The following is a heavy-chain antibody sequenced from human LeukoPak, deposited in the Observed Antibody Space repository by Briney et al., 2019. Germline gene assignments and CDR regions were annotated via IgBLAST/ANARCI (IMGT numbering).Heavy chain of an antibody. CDR3: ASDIGD. J-gene: IGHJ4*02. CDR1: GFTFSSTW. V-gene: IGHV3-74*01. CDR2: LNSDGRST. Sequence: GGSLRLSCTASGFTFSSTWMHWVRQAPGKGLVWVSRLNSDGRSTGYADSVKGRFTISRDNAKNTVYLQMNSLRVEDTAVYFCASDIGDWGQGTLVTVSS. D-gene: IGHD3-10*01.